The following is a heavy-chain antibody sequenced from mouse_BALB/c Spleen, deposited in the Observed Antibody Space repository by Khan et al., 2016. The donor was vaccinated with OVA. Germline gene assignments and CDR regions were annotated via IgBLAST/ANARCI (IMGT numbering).Heavy chain of an antibody. CDR3: ARRLPPYYYAMDY. V-gene: IGHV1-7*01. CDR2: INPSTIYT. D-gene: IGHD3-2*02. J-gene: IGHJ4*01. Sequence: QVQLKQSGAELAKPGASVKMSCKASGYTFTNYWMHWVKQRPGQGLEWIGYINPSTIYTEYNQKFKDKATLTADKSSSTAYVQLRSLTSEDSAVYYCARRLPPYYYAMDYWGQGTSVTVSS. CDR1: GYTFTNYW.